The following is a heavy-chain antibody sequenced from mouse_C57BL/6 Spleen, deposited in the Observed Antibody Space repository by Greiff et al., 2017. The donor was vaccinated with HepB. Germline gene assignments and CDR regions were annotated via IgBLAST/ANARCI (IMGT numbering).Heavy chain of an antibody. CDR3: ARDPHYYGRSYWYFDV. D-gene: IGHD1-1*01. Sequence: DVKLVESGGGLVKPGGSLKLSCAASGFTFSSYAMSWVRQTPEKRLEWVATISDGGSYTYYPDNVKGRFTISRDNAKNNLYLQMSHLKSEDTAMYYCARDPHYYGRSYWYFDVWGTGTTVTVSS. CDR2: ISDGGSYT. V-gene: IGHV5-4*01. CDR1: GFTFSSYA. J-gene: IGHJ1*03.